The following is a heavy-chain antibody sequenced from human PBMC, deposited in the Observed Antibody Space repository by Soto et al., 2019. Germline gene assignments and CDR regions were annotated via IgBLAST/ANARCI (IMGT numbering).Heavy chain of an antibody. CDR3: ARSGVTIFGVVIRTDPYYYGMDV. J-gene: IGHJ6*02. D-gene: IGHD3-3*01. V-gene: IGHV3-33*01. CDR2: IWYDGSNK. CDR1: GFTFSSYG. Sequence: ESGGGVVQPGRSLRLSCAASGFTFSSYGMHWVRQAPGKGLEWVAVIWYDGSNKYYADSVKGRFTISRDNSKNTLYLQMNSLRAEDTAVYYCARSGVTIFGVVIRTDPYYYGMDVWGQGTTVTVSS.